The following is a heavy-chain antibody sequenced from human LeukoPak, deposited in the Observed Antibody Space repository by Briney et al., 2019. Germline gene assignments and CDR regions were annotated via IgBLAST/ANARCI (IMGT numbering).Heavy chain of an antibody. D-gene: IGHD3-22*01. V-gene: IGHV4-59*11. Sequence: SETLSLTCTVSGGSISSHYWTWTRQPPGKGLEWIGYIYYSGSTNYNPSLKSRVTISVDTSKNQFSLKLSSVTAADTAVYYCAEYYYDSSGYNDWFDPWGQGTLVTVSS. CDR3: AEYYYDSSGYNDWFDP. CDR2: IYYSGST. CDR1: GGSISSHY. J-gene: IGHJ5*02.